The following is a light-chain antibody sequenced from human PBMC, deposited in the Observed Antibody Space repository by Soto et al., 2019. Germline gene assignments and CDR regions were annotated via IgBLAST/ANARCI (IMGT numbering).Light chain of an antibody. CDR3: HSYDTSLSGVV. CDR1: SSNIGAGYD. Sequence: QSVLTQPPSVSGAPGQGVTISFTGSSSNIGAGYDVNWYRQLPGTAPRLLIYRNTNRPSGVPDRFFGSKSGTSASLAITGLQAEDEADYYCHSYDTSLSGVVFGGGTKLTVL. J-gene: IGLJ2*01. CDR2: RNT. V-gene: IGLV1-40*01.